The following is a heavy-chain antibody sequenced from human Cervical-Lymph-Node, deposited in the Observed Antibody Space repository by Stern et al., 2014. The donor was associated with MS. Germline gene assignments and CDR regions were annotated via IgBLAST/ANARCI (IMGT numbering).Heavy chain of an antibody. CDR3: ARGFGGDGYNLWNY. CDR1: GGTFSSYA. Sequence: VHLVESGAEVKKPGSSGKVSCKASGGTFSSYAISWVRQAPGQGLEWMGGIIPIFGTANYAQKFQGRVTITADESTSTAYMELSSLRSEDTAVYYCARGFGGDGYNLWNYWGQGTLVTVSS. V-gene: IGHV1-69*01. CDR2: IIPIFGTA. J-gene: IGHJ4*02. D-gene: IGHD5-24*01.